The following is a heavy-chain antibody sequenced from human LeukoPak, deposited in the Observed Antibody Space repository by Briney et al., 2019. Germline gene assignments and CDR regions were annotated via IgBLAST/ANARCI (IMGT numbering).Heavy chain of an antibody. CDR1: GFTFSSYS. J-gene: IGHJ4*02. V-gene: IGHV3-21*04. CDR3: AKGLGPRLRDGPNFDY. D-gene: IGHD5-24*01. Sequence: PGGSLRLSCAASGFTFSSYSMNWVRQAPGKGLEWVSSISSSSSYIYYADSVKGRFTISRDNAKNSLYLQMNSLRAEDTALYYCAKGLGPRLRDGPNFDYWGQGTLVTVSS. CDR2: ISSSSSYI.